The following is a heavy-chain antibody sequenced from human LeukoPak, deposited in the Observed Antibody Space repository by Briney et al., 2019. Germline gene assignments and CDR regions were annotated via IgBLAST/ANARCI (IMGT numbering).Heavy chain of an antibody. V-gene: IGHV5-51*01. CDR3: ATTSSSSWYQRGSEYYYYGMDV. J-gene: IGHJ6*02. D-gene: IGHD6-13*01. CDR1: GYSFTNYW. Sequence: GESLKISCKGSGYSFTNYWIGWVRQMPGKGLEWMGIIYPDDSDTRYSPSFQGQVTISADKSISTAYLQWSSLKASDTAMYYCATTSSSSWYQRGSEYYYYGMDVWGQGTTVTVSS. CDR2: IYPDDSDT.